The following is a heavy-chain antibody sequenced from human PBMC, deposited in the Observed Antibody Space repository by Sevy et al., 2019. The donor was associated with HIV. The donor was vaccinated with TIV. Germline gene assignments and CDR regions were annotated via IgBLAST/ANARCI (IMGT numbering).Heavy chain of an antibody. CDR3: ARDGYYYGSGSYYDAFDI. CDR2: INSDGSST. D-gene: IGHD3-10*01. CDR1: GFTFSSYW. Sequence: GGSQRLSCAASGFTFSSYWMHWVRQAPGKGLVWVSRINSDGSSTSYADSVKGRFTISRDNAKNTLYLQMNSLRAEDTAVYYCARDGYYYGSGSYYDAFDIWGQGTMVTVSS. J-gene: IGHJ3*02. V-gene: IGHV3-74*01.